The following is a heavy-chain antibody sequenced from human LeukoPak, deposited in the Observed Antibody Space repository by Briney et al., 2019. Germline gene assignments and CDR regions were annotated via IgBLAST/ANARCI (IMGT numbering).Heavy chain of an antibody. V-gene: IGHV3-30*18. D-gene: IGHD3-3*01. CDR3: AKDKGFWSGSSFDY. CDR2: ISYDGSNK. CDR1: GFTFSSYG. Sequence: GGSLRLSCAASGFTFSSYGMHWVRQAPGKGLEWVAVISYDGSNKYYADSVKGRFTISRDNSKNTLYLQMNSLRAEDTAVYYCAKDKGFWSGSSFDYWGQGTLVTVSS. J-gene: IGHJ4*02.